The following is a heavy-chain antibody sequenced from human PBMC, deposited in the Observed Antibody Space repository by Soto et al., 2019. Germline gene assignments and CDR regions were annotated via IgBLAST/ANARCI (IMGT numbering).Heavy chain of an antibody. J-gene: IGHJ4*02. D-gene: IGHD6-13*01. V-gene: IGHV3-30*18. CDR2: ISYDGSNK. Sequence: QVQLVESGGGVVQPGRSLRLSCAASGFTFSSYGMHWVRQAPGKGLEWVAVISYDGSNKYYADSVKGRFTISRDNSKNTLYQQMNSLRAEDTAVYYCAKERYSSSWYLSFDYWGQGTLVTVSS. CDR3: AKERYSSSWYLSFDY. CDR1: GFTFSSYG.